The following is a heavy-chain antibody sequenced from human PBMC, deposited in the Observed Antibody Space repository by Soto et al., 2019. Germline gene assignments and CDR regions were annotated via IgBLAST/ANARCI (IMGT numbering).Heavy chain of an antibody. CDR1: GFTFSSYS. Sequence: ESGGGLVKPGGSLRLSCAASGFTFSSYSMNWVRQAPGKGLEWVSSISSSSSYIYYADSVKGRFTISRDNAKNSLYLQMNSLRAEDTAVYYCASYGSGRNDAFDIWGQGKMVTVSS. CDR2: ISSSSSYI. J-gene: IGHJ3*02. CDR3: ASYGSGRNDAFDI. V-gene: IGHV3-21*01. D-gene: IGHD3-10*01.